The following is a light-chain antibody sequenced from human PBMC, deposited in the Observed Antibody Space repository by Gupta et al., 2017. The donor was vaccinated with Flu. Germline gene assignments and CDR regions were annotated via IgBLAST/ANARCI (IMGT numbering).Light chain of an antibody. CDR3: QQYDSDLCT. Sequence: DIQMTQSPSTLSASVGDRVTITCRASQSIRSWLAWYQQKPGKAPKLLIYKAYRLETGVPSRFSGSGSGTEFTLTISSLQPDDFATYYCQQYDSDLCTFGQGTKLEIK. CDR1: QSIRSW. CDR2: KAY. V-gene: IGKV1-5*03. J-gene: IGKJ2*02.